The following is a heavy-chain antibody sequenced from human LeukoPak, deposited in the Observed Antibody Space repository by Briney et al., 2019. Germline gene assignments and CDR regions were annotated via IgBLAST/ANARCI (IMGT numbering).Heavy chain of an antibody. J-gene: IGHJ4*02. CDR1: AFTSTTYS. CDR3: ASRRESIDY. CDR2: IISGSSTI. Sequence: GGSRRLSCALSAFTSTTYSMNWVRHAPGTGLEWVSYIISGSSTIYYADSMKGRFTISRDNAKNSLWLQMNSVRDPDTAVYYRASRRESIDYWGQRTPVTVSS. V-gene: IGHV3-48*02.